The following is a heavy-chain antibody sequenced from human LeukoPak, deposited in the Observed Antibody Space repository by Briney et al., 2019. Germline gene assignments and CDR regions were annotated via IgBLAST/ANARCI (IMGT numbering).Heavy chain of an antibody. V-gene: IGHV4-39*07. CDR3: ARAGPPGGNSAAYYFDY. CDR2: IYYSGST. CDR1: GGSISSSSYY. Sequence: SETLSLTCTVSGGSISSSSYYWGWIRQPPGKGLEWIGSIYYSGSTYYNPSLKSRVTISVDTSKNQFSLKLSSVTAADTAVYYCARAGPPGGNSAAYYFDYWGQGTLVTVSS. D-gene: IGHD4-23*01. J-gene: IGHJ4*02.